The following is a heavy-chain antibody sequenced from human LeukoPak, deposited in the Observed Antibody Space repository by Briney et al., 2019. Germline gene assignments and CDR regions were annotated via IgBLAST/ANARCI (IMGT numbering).Heavy chain of an antibody. V-gene: IGHV3-74*01. CDR2: SHLDGRTT. CDR1: GFTFSSYW. J-gene: IGHJ4*02. Sequence: GGSLRLSCAASGFTFSSYWMHWVRQPPGKGLVWVSRSHLDGRTTNYADSVKGRFTISRDNAKNTLYLEMNSLRAEDTAVYYCARGGSPSVYWGQGTLVTVS. D-gene: IGHD3-16*01. CDR3: ARGGSPSVY.